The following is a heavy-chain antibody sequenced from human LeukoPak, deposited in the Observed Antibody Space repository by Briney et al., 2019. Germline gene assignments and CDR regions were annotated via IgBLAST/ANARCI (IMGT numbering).Heavy chain of an antibody. Sequence: GGSLRLSCAASGFTFSSYRMNWVRQAPGKGLEWVSSISSSSSYIYYADSVKGRFTICRDNAKNSLYLQMNSLRAEDTAVYYCARVSGYCSSTSCFDYWGQGTLVTVSS. CDR3: ARVSGYCSSTSCFDY. CDR1: GFTFSSYR. V-gene: IGHV3-21*01. CDR2: ISSSSSYI. D-gene: IGHD2-2*01. J-gene: IGHJ4*02.